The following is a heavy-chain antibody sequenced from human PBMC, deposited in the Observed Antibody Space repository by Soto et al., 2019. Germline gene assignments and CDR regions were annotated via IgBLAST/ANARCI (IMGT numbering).Heavy chain of an antibody. J-gene: IGHJ4*02. CDR1: GFTVSNNH. D-gene: IGHD5-18*01. CDR2: IYYNDNT. Sequence: VQQVESGGGLIQPGGSLRLSCAASGFTVSNNHMTWVRQAPGRGPEWVSTIYYNDNTYYADSVKGRFTISRDNSKNILYLQMNRLSAEDTAVYYCARGLDSAKVGYWGQGTLVTVSS. CDR3: ARGLDSAKVGY. V-gene: IGHV3-53*01.